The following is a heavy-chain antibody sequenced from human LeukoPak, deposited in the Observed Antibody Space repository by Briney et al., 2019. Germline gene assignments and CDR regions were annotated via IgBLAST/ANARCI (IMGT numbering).Heavy chain of an antibody. CDR3: ARHGQNHGFDI. V-gene: IGHV4-59*08. CDR2: IYYTGST. Sequence: PSETLSLTYTVSGGSISCCHWSCVQQPPGKGLEWIGYIYYTGSTNCNPSLKSRVTISIDTSKNQFSLKLSSVTAADTAVYYCARHGQNHGFDIWGQGTMVTVSS. CDR1: GGSISCCH. J-gene: IGHJ3*02.